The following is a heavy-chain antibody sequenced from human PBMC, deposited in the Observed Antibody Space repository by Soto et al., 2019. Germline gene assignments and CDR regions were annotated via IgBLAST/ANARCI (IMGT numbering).Heavy chain of an antibody. Sequence: EVQLLESGGGLVQPGGSLRLSCAASGFTFNSYAMSWVRQAPGKGLEWVSAISGSGGSTYYADSVKGRFTISRDNSKNTLYLQMNSLRAEDTAVYYCATGQGIFGVVTHLVGVRETSCWGQGTLATVSS. D-gene: IGHD3-3*01. CDR2: ISGSGGST. CDR1: GFTFNSYA. J-gene: IGHJ4*02. V-gene: IGHV3-23*01. CDR3: ATGQGIFGVVTHLVGVRETSC.